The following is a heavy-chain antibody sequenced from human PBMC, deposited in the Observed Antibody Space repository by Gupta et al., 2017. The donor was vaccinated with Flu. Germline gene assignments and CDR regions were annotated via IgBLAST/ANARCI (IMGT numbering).Heavy chain of an antibody. CDR1: GYSISSGYY. CDR2: IYHSGSP. Sequence: QVQLQESGPGLVKPSETLSLTCAFSGYSISSGYYWGWIRQPPGKGLEWIGSIYHSGSPHYNPSLKSRVTITVDTSKNQFSLKLSSVTAADTAVYYCALDTASRVVYYYYDGMDVWGQGTTVTVSS. J-gene: IGHJ6*02. D-gene: IGHD5-18*01. V-gene: IGHV4-38-2*01. CDR3: ALDTASRVVYYYYDGMDV.